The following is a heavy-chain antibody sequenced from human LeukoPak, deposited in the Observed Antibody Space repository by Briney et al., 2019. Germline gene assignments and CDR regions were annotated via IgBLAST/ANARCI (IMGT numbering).Heavy chain of an antibody. Sequence: ASVKVSCKASGGTFSSYAISWVRQAPGQGLEWMGGIIPIFGTANYAQKFQGRVTIPADESTSTAYMELSSLRSEDTAVYYCARDPRWAYGDYPRGFDYWGQGTLVTVSS. V-gene: IGHV1-69*01. CDR3: ARDPRWAYGDYPRGFDY. CDR1: GGTFSSYA. J-gene: IGHJ4*02. D-gene: IGHD4-17*01. CDR2: IIPIFGTA.